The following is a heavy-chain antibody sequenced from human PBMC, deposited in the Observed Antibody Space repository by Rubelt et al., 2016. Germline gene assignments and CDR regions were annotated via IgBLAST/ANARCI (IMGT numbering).Heavy chain of an antibody. D-gene: IGHD3-22*01. CDR1: GYTFTSYG. V-gene: IGHV1-18*01. CDR2: ISAYNGNT. Sequence: QVQLVQSGAEVKKPGASVKVSCKASGYTFTSYGFSWVRQAPGQGLEWMGWISAYNGNTNYAQKLQGRVTMTTDTSTSTAYMELRSLKSDDTAVYYCARDLPQHYYDSSGHYGMDVWGQGTTVTVSS. J-gene: IGHJ6*02. CDR3: ARDLPQHYYDSSGHYGMDV.